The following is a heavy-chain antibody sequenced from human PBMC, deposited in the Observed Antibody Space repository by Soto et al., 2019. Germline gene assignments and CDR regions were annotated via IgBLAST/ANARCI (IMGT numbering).Heavy chain of an antibody. D-gene: IGHD1-26*01. CDR3: ATQGLGATGYLY. J-gene: IGHJ4*02. V-gene: IGHV3-48*01. Sequence: EVQLVESGGGLIQPGGSLRLFCAASGFTFSNYGMNWVRQAPGKGLEWVSYISDSGSTMYYQDSVKGRFTISRDNAKNSLFLQMNSLRAEDTAVYYCATQGLGATGYLYWGQGTLVTVSS. CDR2: ISDSGSTM. CDR1: GFTFSNYG.